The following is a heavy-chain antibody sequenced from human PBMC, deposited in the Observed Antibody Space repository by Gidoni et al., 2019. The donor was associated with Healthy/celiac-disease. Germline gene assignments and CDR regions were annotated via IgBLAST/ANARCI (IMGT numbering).Heavy chain of an antibody. CDR3: TGADDIWRYYFDY. Sequence: EVQVVESGGGLVQPGRSLRLSCTASGFTFGDYAMSWFRQAPGKGMEWVSFIRSKTDGETTEYAASVKGRFTISRDDSKSIAYLQMNSLETEDTAVYYCTGADDIWRYYFDYWGQGTLVTVSS. V-gene: IGHV3-49*03. CDR2: IRSKTDGETT. D-gene: IGHD2-21*01. CDR1: GFTFGDYA. J-gene: IGHJ4*02.